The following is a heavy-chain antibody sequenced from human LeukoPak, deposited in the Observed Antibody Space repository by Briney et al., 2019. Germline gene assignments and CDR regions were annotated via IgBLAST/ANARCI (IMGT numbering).Heavy chain of an antibody. CDR3: ARPAGGAAPFGY. D-gene: IGHD2-8*02. V-gene: IGHV4-39*01. J-gene: IGHJ4*02. CDR1: GGSISSSSYY. Sequence: SETLSLTCTVSGGSISSSSYYWGWIRQPPGKGLEWIGSIYYSGSTYYNPSLKSRVTISVDTSKNQFSLTLSSVTAADTAVYYCARPAGGAAPFGYWGQGTLVTVSS. CDR2: IYYSGST.